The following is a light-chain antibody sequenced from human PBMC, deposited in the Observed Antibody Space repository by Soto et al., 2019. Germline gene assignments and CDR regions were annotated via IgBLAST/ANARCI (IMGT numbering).Light chain of an antibody. J-gene: IGKJ3*01. CDR3: QHDNGSPFT. CDR2: GAA. Sequence: EIVLTQSPGTLSLSPGERATLSCRANQSISHYLAWYQQKPGQSPRLLIYGAASKAIGIPDRFNGSGSETTFTLTISWLQPEDVALFYCQHDNGSPFTFGPGTNVD. CDR1: QSISHY. V-gene: IGKV3-20*01.